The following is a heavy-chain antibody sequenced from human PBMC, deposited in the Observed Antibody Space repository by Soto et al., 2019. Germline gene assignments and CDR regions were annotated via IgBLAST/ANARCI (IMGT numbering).Heavy chain of an antibody. CDR3: AKRIMATIGHFDS. CDR1: GFIFSSYA. V-gene: IGHV3-23*01. D-gene: IGHD5-12*01. CDR2: ISGIGHST. Sequence: GWSLRLSCAASGFIFSSYAMSWVRQAPGKGLEWVSSISGIGHSTYYADSVKGRFTISRDNSKNTLYLQMNSLRAEDTAVYYCAKRIMATIGHFDSWGQGTLVTVSS. J-gene: IGHJ4*02.